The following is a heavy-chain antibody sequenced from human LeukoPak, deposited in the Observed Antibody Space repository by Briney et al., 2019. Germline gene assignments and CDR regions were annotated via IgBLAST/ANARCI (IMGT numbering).Heavy chain of an antibody. J-gene: IGHJ4*02. V-gene: IGHV6-1*01. CDR1: GDSVSSNSAA. D-gene: IGHD5-12*01. Sequence: SQTLSLTCAISGDSVSSNSAAWNWIRQSPSRGLEWLGSTYYRSKWYNDYAISVKSRITINPDTSKNQFSLQLNSVTPEDSAVYYCARGSNSGYDYPFDYWGQGTLVTVSS. CDR2: TYYRSKWYN. CDR3: ARGSNSGYDYPFDY.